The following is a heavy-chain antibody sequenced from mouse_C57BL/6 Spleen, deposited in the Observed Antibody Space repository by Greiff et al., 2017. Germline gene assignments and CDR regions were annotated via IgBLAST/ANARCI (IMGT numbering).Heavy chain of an antibody. D-gene: IGHD1-1*01. CDR2: INPNNGGT. Sequence: VQLQQSGPELVKPGASVKISCKASGYTFTDYYMNWVKQSHGKSLEWIGDINPNNGGTSYNQKFKGKATLTVDKSSSTAYMELRSLTSEDSAVYYCASPGYYGSSYVGYFDVWGTGTTVTVSS. J-gene: IGHJ1*03. CDR1: GYTFTDYY. CDR3: ASPGYYGSSYVGYFDV. V-gene: IGHV1-26*01.